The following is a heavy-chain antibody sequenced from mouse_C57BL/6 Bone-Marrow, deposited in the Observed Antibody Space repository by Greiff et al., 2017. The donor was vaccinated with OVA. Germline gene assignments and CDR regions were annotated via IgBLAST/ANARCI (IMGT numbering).Heavy chain of an antibody. Sequence: VKLQQSGAELVRPGTSVQMSCKASGYTFTNYWIGWAKQRPGHGLEWIGDIYPGGGYTNSNEKFKGKATLTADTSSSTAYMQFSSLTSEDSAIYYCARTDGSSYGGYYFDYWGQGTTLTVSS. D-gene: IGHD1-1*01. J-gene: IGHJ2*01. V-gene: IGHV1-63*01. CDR3: ARTDGSSYGGYYFDY. CDR1: GYTFTNYW. CDR2: IYPGGGYT.